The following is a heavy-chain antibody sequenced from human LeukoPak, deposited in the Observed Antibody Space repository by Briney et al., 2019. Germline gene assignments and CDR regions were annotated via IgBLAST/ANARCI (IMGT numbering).Heavy chain of an antibody. D-gene: IGHD1-1*01. Sequence: SETASLSCTVSGYSFSNTYSWDWVRQPPGKGLEWIGSIYRSGGAYSNPSLKSRVVISVDKNKNQSSLKLTSVTAADTAVYFCAIQRSSTPYSFDYWGQGTLVTVSS. J-gene: IGHJ4*02. CDR3: AIQRSSTPYSFDY. CDR1: GYSFSNTYS. V-gene: IGHV4-38-2*02. CDR2: IYRSGGA.